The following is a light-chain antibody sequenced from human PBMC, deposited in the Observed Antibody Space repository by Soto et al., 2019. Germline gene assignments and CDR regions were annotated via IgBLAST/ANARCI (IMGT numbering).Light chain of an antibody. J-gene: IGLJ1*01. CDR1: ASTIGRNY. V-gene: IGLV1-47*01. CDR2: RNS. Sequence: QSALTQSPSASGTPGQRVTISCSGSASTIGRNYVYWYQQLPGTAPKLLIYRNSQRPSGVPDRFSGSKSGTSASLAISGLRSKDEADYYCAAWDDNLSGFYVFGDGTRSPS. CDR3: AAWDDNLSGFYV.